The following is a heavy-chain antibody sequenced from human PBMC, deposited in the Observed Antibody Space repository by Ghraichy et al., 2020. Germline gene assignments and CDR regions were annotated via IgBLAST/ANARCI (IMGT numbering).Heavy chain of an antibody. J-gene: IGHJ4*02. D-gene: IGHD2-21*02. V-gene: IGHV3-23*01. CDR1: GFTFSNYA. Sequence: SCAASGFTFSNYAMSWVRQAPGKGMEWVSGIGGRGGGTYYADYVKGRFTISRDNSKNTVYLQMNSLRAEDTALYYCAKLCGGDCYSVFYHWGQGTLVTVSS. CDR2: IGGRGGGT. CDR3: AKLCGGDCYSVFYH.